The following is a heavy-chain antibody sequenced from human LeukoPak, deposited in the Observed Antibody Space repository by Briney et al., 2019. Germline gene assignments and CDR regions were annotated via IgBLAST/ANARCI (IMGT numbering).Heavy chain of an antibody. CDR1: GYTLTELS. V-gene: IGHV1-24*01. J-gene: IGHJ4*02. Sequence: VASVTVSCTVSGYTLTELSMHWVRQAPGKGLEWMGGFDPEDGETIYAQKFQGRVTMTEDTSTDTAYMELSSLRSEDTAVYYCATRLYGATLQDYWGQGTLVTVSS. CDR3: ATRLYGATLQDY. D-gene: IGHD1-26*01. CDR2: FDPEDGET.